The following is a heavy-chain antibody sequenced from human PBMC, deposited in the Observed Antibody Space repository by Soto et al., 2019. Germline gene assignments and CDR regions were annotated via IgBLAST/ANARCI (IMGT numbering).Heavy chain of an antibody. D-gene: IGHD3-22*01. CDR3: ARGLLYYYDSSGYYPY. V-gene: IGHV1-8*01. CDR1: GYTFTSYD. CDR2: MNPNSVNT. J-gene: IGHJ4*02. Sequence: QVQLVQSGAEVKKPGASVKVSCKASGYTFTSYDINWVRQATGQGLEWMGWMNPNSVNTGYTQKFQGRVTMTRNTPISTAYRELSSLRSEDTAVYYCARGLLYYYDSSGYYPYWGQGTLVTVSS.